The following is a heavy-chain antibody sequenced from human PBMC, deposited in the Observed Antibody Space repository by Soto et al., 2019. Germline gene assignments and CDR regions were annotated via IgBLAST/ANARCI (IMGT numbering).Heavy chain of an antibody. J-gene: IGHJ3*02. CDR1: GFTFGNYW. D-gene: IGHD6-25*01. Sequence: EVQLVESGGGWVQPGGSLRLSCAASGFTFGNYWLTWVRQAPGKGLEWVAKIKGDGSAKSYLDSVRGRFTVSRDNAENSLFLQMNILRADGTALYSCARDVSPGSSGYYFDAFDIWGQVTRVIVS. CDR3: ARDVSPGSSGYYFDAFDI. V-gene: IGHV3-7*05. CDR2: IKGDGSAK.